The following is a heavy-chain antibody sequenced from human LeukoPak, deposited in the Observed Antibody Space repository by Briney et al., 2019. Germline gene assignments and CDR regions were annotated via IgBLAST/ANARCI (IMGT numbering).Heavy chain of an antibody. CDR1: GGSISSSSYY. CDR3: ARLVAGTHAFDI. J-gene: IGHJ3*02. Sequence: SETLSLTCTVSGGSISSSSYYWGWIRQPPGKGLEWIGSVYYSGSTYYNPSLKSRVTISVDTSKNQFSLKLSSVTAADTAVYYCARLVAGTHAFDIWGQGTMATVSS. V-gene: IGHV4-39*07. CDR2: VYYSGST. D-gene: IGHD6-19*01.